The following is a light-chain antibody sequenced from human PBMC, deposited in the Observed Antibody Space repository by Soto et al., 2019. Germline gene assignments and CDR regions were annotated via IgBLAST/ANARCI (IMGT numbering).Light chain of an antibody. V-gene: IGKV1-5*01. CDR2: AAS. J-gene: IGKJ1*01. CDR3: QHYKSYPWT. Sequence: DIQMTQSPSTLSASVGDRVTITCRASQSISGWLAWYQQKPGKAPKLLIYAASSLQSGVPSRFSGSGSETEFTLTISSLQPDDFATYYCQHYKSYPWTFGQGTRWIS. CDR1: QSISGW.